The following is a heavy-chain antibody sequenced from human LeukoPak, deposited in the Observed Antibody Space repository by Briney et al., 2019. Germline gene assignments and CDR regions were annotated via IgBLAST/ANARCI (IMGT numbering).Heavy chain of an antibody. CDR3: ARLYSSGWYNDAFDI. V-gene: IGHV4-30-4*01. J-gene: IGHJ3*02. CDR2: INHSGST. Sequence: PSQTLSLTCTVSGGSISSGDYYWSWIRQPPGKGLEWIGEINHSGSTNYNPSLKSRVTISVDTSKNQFSLKLSSVTAADTAVYYCARLYSSGWYNDAFDIWGQGTMVTVSS. D-gene: IGHD6-19*01. CDR1: GGSISSGDYY.